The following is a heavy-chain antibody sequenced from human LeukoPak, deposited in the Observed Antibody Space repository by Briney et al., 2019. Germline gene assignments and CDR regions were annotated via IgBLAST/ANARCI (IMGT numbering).Heavy chain of an antibody. V-gene: IGHV4-39*01. D-gene: IGHD5-12*01. CDR1: GGSISSSSYY. CDR3: ARVVATMGLYYFGY. Sequence: SETLSLTCTVSGGSISSSSYYWGWIRQPPGKGLEWIGSIYYSGSTYYNPSLKSRVTISVDTSKNQFSLKLSSVTAADTAVYYCARVVATMGLYYFGYWGQGTLVTVSS. CDR2: IYYSGST. J-gene: IGHJ4*02.